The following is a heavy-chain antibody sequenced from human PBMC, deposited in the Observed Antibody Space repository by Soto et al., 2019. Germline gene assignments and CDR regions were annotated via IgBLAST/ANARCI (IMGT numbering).Heavy chain of an antibody. Sequence: PSETLSLTCTVSGGSISSGGYYWSWIRQHPGKGLEWIGYIDYSGSTYYNPSLKSRVTISVDTSKNQFSLKLRSVTAADTAVFFCASAMGRFGPNGNYGMDVWGQGTTVTVSS. CDR2: IDYSGST. J-gene: IGHJ6*02. V-gene: IGHV4-31*03. CDR3: ASAMGRFGPNGNYGMDV. D-gene: IGHD3-3*01. CDR1: GGSISSGGYY.